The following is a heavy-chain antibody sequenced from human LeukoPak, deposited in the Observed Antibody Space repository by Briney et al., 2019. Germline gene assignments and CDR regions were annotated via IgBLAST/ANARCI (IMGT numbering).Heavy chain of an antibody. CDR1: GFTFSSYA. CDR2: ISGSGGST. V-gene: IGHV3-23*01. CDR3: AKGAVVVPAAIEIQRPRNYFDY. D-gene: IGHD2-2*02. Sequence: GGSLRLSCAASGFTFSSYAMSWVRQAPGKGLEWVSAISGSGGSTYYADSVKGRFTISRDNSKNTLYLQMNSLRAEDTAVHYCAKGAVVVPAAIEIQRPRNYFDYWGQGTLVTVSS. J-gene: IGHJ4*02.